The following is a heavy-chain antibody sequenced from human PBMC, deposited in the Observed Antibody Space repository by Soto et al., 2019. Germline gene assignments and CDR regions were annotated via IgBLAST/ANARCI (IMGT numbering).Heavy chain of an antibody. J-gene: IGHJ4*02. Sequence: GGSLRLSCATSGFIFSSYWMSWVRQAPGKGLEWVANIKQDGSEKYYVDSVKGRFTISRDNAKSSLYVQMNSLRAEDTAIYYCARVLQHGYSGYDHDYWGQGTLVTVSS. D-gene: IGHD5-12*01. CDR1: GFIFSSYW. CDR3: ARVLQHGYSGYDHDY. V-gene: IGHV3-7*01. CDR2: IKQDGSEK.